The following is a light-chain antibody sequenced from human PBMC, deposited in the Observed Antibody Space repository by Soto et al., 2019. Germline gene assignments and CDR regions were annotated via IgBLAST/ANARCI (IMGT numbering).Light chain of an antibody. Sequence: SYELTQPPSVSVAPGKTARITCGGNNIGSKSVHWYQQKPGQAPVLVIYYDSDRXSGIPERFSGSNSGNTATLTISRGEAXXXXXXXXQVWDSSSDHPVVFGGGTKLTVL. CDR2: YDS. V-gene: IGLV3-21*04. CDR3: QVWDSSSDHPVV. J-gene: IGLJ2*01. CDR1: NIGSKS.